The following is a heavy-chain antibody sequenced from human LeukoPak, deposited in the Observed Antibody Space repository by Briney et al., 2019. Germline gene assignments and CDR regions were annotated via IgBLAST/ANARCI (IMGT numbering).Heavy chain of an antibody. Sequence: SETLSLTCAVYGGSFSGYYWSWRREPPGKGREWIGEINHSGSTNYNPSLKSRVTISVATSKNQFSLKLSSVTAADTAVYYCARYRVISSSSWSPIFDYWGQGTLVTVSS. D-gene: IGHD6-13*01. V-gene: IGHV4-34*01. CDR1: GGSFSGYY. J-gene: IGHJ4*02. CDR3: ARYRVISSSSWSPIFDY. CDR2: INHSGST.